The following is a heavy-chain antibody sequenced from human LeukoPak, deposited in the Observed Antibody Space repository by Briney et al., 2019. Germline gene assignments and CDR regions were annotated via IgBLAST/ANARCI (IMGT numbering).Heavy chain of an antibody. CDR1: GSTFSSYA. CDR2: ISYDGSNR. J-gene: IGHJ4*02. Sequence: PGGSLRLSCAASGSTFSSYAMHWVRQAPGKGLEWVAVISYDGSNRYYADSVKGRFTISRDNSKNTLYLQMNSLRAEDTAVYYCAREIYSSSSGGYFDYWGQGTLVTVSS. V-gene: IGHV3-30-3*01. D-gene: IGHD6-6*01. CDR3: AREIYSSSSGGYFDY.